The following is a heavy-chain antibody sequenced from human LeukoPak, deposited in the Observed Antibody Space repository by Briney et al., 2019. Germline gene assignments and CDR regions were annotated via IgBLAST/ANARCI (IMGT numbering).Heavy chain of an antibody. CDR1: GGSFSGYY. CDR2: IYTSGST. D-gene: IGHD3-9*01. V-gene: IGHV4-59*10. J-gene: IGHJ3*02. CDR3: ARGDILTGLDAFDI. Sequence: PSETLSLTCAVYGGSFSGYYWSWIRQPAGKGLEWIGRIYTSGSTNYNPSLKSRVTISVDTSKNQFSLKLSSVTAADTAVYYCARGDILTGLDAFDIWGQGTMVTVSS.